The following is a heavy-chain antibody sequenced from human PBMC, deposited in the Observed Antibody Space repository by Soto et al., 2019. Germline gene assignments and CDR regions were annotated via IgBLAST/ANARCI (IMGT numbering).Heavy chain of an antibody. D-gene: IGHD5-12*01. CDR3: ASKKWLRLGYFDY. CDR1: GGSISSVGYY. V-gene: IGHV4-31*03. CDR2: IYYSGST. J-gene: IGHJ4*02. Sequence: SETLSLTCTVSGGSISSVGYYWSWIRQHPGKGLEWIGYIYYSGSTYYNPSLKSRVTISVDTSKNQFSLKLSSVTAADTAVYYCASKKWLRLGYFDYWGQGTLVTVSS.